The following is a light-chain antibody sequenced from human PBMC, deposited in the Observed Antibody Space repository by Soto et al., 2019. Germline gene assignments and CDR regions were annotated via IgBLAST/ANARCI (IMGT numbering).Light chain of an antibody. CDR1: QSVSSSY. V-gene: IGKV3-20*01. Sequence: EIVLTQSPGTLSLSPGERATLSCRASQSVSSSYLAWYQQKPGQAPRLLIYGASSRATGIPDRFSGSGSGTDFALTISSLEPEDFAVYYCQQYGSSPITFGQGTRLEMK. J-gene: IGKJ5*01. CDR2: GAS. CDR3: QQYGSSPIT.